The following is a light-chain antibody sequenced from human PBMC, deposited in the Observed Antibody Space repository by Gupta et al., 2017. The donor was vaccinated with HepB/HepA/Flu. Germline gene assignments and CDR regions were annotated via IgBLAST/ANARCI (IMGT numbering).Light chain of an antibody. CDR2: DAS. V-gene: IGKV1-33*01. CDR3: QQYDNLPSLT. CDR1: QDISNY. J-gene: IGKJ4*01. Sequence: IHMTPSPSFVSASAGDRVTITCQASQDISNYLNWYQQKPGKAPKLLIYDASNLETGVPSRFSGSGSGTDFTFTISSLQPEDIATYYCQQYDNLPSLTFGGGTKVEIK.